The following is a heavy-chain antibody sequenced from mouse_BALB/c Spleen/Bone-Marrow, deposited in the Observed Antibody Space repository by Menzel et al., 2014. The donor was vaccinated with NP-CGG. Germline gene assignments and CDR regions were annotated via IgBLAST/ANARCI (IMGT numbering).Heavy chain of an antibody. CDR1: GFTFNNYG. Sequence: EVMLVESGGGLVKSGGSLKLSCAASGFTFNNYGMSWVRQTPEKRLEWVATISGGGSYTFYPDSVKGRFTISRDNAKNDPYLQLSSLRSEDTALYYCARHAYYDQTEVSFVYWGQGTLVTVSA. J-gene: IGHJ3*01. CDR3: ARHAYYDQTEVSFVY. D-gene: IGHD2-4*01. V-gene: IGHV5-9-2*01. CDR2: ISGGGSYT.